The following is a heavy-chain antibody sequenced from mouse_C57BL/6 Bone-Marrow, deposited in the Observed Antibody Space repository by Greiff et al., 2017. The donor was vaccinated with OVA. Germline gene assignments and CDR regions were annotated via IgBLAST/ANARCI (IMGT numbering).Heavy chain of an antibody. D-gene: IGHD1-1*01. Sequence: VQLQQSGAELVRPGASVTLSCKASGYTFTDYEMHWVKQTPVHGLAWIGAIDPETGGTAYNQKFKGKAILTADKSSSTAYMELRSLTSEDSAVYYCTRSRWCSSLYYYAMDYWGQGTSVTVSS. V-gene: IGHV1-15*01. CDR3: TRSRWCSSLYYYAMDY. CDR1: GYTFTDYE. J-gene: IGHJ4*01. CDR2: IDPETGGT.